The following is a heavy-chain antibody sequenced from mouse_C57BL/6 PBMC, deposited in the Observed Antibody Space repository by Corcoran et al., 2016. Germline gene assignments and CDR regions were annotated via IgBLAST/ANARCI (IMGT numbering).Heavy chain of an antibody. V-gene: IGHV3-6*01. CDR2: ISYDGSN. Sequence: DVQLQESGPGLVKPSQSLSLTFSVTGYSITSGYYWNWIRQFPGNKLEWMGYISYDGSNNYNPSLKNRISITRDTSKNQFFLKLNSVTTEDTATYYCAREGAYYSNFFAYWGQGTLVTVSA. D-gene: IGHD2-5*01. CDR3: AREGAYYSNFFAY. CDR1: GYSITSGYY. J-gene: IGHJ3*01.